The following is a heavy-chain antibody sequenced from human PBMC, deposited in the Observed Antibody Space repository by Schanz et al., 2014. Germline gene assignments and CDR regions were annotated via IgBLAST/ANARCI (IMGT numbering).Heavy chain of an antibody. Sequence: EVHLVESGGGLVKRGGSLRLSCAASGFTVSSNHMNWVRQAPGKGLEWVSALSGSGGSTYYADSVKGRFTISRDNSKNTLYLQMNSLSADDTAVFYCAKGMGYCSGGTCYDYYYYGLDVWGQGTTVTVSS. D-gene: IGHD2-15*01. CDR3: AKGMGYCSGGTCYDYYYYGLDV. J-gene: IGHJ6*02. CDR2: LSGSGGST. CDR1: GFTVSSNH. V-gene: IGHV3-23*04.